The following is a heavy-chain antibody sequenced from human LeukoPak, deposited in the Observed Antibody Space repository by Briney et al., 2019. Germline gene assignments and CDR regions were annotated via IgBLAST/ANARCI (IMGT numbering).Heavy chain of an antibody. CDR2: ISGSGGST. CDR1: GFTFSSYA. D-gene: IGHD1-7*01. Sequence: PGGSLRLSCAASGFTFSSYAMSWVRQAPGKGLEWVSAISGSGGSTYYADSVKGRFTISRDNSKNTLYLQMNSLRAEDTAVYYCAPQNGDNWNYITFHYYYYGMDVWGQGTTVTVSS. CDR3: APQNGDNWNYITFHYYYYGMDV. J-gene: IGHJ6*02. V-gene: IGHV3-23*01.